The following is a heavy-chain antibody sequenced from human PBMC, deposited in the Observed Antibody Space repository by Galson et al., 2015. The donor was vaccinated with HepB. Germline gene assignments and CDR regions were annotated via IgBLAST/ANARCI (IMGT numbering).Heavy chain of an antibody. Sequence: SLRLSCAASGFTFSSYAMHWVRQAPGKGLEWVAVISYDGSNKYYADSVKGRFTISRDNSKNTLYLQMNSLRAEDTAVYYCARDRGYGDNDVGGMDVWGQGTTVTVSS. V-gene: IGHV3-30-3*01. CDR3: ARDRGYGDNDVGGMDV. CDR1: GFTFSSYA. CDR2: ISYDGSNK. J-gene: IGHJ6*02. D-gene: IGHD4-17*01.